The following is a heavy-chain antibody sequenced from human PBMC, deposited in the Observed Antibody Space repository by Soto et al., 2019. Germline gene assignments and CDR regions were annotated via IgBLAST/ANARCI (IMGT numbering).Heavy chain of an antibody. V-gene: IGHV1-69*02. Sequence: GASVKVSCKASGGTFSSYTISWVRQAPGQGLEWMGRIIPILGMANYAQKFQGRVTITADKSTSTAYMELSSLRSEDTAVYYCAIGLQLWRANNDYWGQGTLVNVSS. D-gene: IGHD5-18*01. J-gene: IGHJ4*02. CDR1: GGTFSSYT. CDR3: AIGLQLWRANNDY. CDR2: IIPILGMA.